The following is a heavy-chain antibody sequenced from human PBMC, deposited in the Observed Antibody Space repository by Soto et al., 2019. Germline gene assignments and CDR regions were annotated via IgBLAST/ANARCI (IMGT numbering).Heavy chain of an antibody. CDR2: ISSSSSYI. Sequence: SLRLSCAASGFTFSSHSMSWILQAPGKGLEWVSSISSSSSYIYYADSVKGRFTISRDNAKNSLYLQMNSLRAEDTAVYYCARPAGVWSGYYLDYYYYMDVWGKGTTVTVSS. CDR1: GFTFSSHS. V-gene: IGHV3-21*01. CDR3: ARPAGVWSGYYLDYYYYMDV. J-gene: IGHJ6*03. D-gene: IGHD3-3*01.